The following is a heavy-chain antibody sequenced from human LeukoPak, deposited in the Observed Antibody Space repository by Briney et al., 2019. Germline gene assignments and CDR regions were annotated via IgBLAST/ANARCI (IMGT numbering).Heavy chain of an antibody. CDR2: IIPIFGTA. Sequence: VASVKVSCTASGGTFSSYAISWVRQAPGQGLEWMGGIIPIFGTANYAQKFQGRVTITADESTSTAYMELSSLRSEDTAVYYCARCGQAPYYYYGMDVWGQGTTVTVSS. D-gene: IGHD6-25*01. CDR1: GGTFSSYA. V-gene: IGHV1-69*01. J-gene: IGHJ6*02. CDR3: ARCGQAPYYYYGMDV.